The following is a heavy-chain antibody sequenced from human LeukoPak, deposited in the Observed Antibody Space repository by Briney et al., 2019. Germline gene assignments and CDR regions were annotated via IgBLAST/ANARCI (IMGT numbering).Heavy chain of an antibody. CDR1: GFTFSSYG. Sequence: AGGSLRLSCAASGFTFSSYGMHGVRQAPGKGLEWVAVIWYDGSNKYYADSVKGRFTISRDNSKNTLYLQMNSLRAEDTAVYYCAKMTEESYFDYWGQGTLVTVSS. CDR3: AKMTEESYFDY. D-gene: IGHD1-14*01. V-gene: IGHV3-33*06. J-gene: IGHJ4*02. CDR2: IWYDGSNK.